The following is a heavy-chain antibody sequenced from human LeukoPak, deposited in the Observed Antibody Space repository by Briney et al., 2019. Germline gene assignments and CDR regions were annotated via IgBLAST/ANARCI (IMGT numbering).Heavy chain of an antibody. D-gene: IGHD3-22*01. CDR1: AASIRGYY. V-gene: IGHV4-59*01. CDR3: ARTPYYDSSGYYNDY. Sequence: KPSETLSLTCTVYAASIRGYYWSWIRQPPWKGLEWIGYIYYIGSTNYNPSLKSRVTISVDTSKNQFSLKLRSVTAADTAVYYCARTPYYDSSGYYNDYWGQGTLVTVSS. CDR2: IYYIGST. J-gene: IGHJ4*02.